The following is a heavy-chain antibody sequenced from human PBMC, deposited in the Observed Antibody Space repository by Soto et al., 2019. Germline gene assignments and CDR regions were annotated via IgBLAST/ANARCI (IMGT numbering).Heavy chain of an antibody. CDR3: TSPSPIP. CDR2: IRSKADSYAT. Sequence: EVQLVESGGGLVQPGGSLKLSCAASGFTLSGSAMHWVRQASGKGLEWVGRIRSKADSYATTYAASVKGRFTISRDDSKNTAYLQMNSLKTEDTAVYYCTSPSPIPWGQGTLVTVSS. V-gene: IGHV3-73*02. CDR1: GFTLSGSA. J-gene: IGHJ5*02.